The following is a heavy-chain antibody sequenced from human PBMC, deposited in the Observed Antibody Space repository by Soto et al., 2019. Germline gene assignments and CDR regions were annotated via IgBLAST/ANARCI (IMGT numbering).Heavy chain of an antibody. D-gene: IGHD2-8*01. CDR3: ARWVKDIMSMVYAPQYDYGMDV. V-gene: IGHV3-11*06. Sequence: GGSLRLSCAASGFTFSDYYMTWIRQAPGKGLEWVSYISNKYYTNYADSVKGRFTISRDNAQNTLYLQMNSLRAEDTAVYYCARWVKDIMSMVYAPQYDYGMDVWGQGTTVTVSS. CDR2: ISNKYYT. CDR1: GFTFSDYY. J-gene: IGHJ6*02.